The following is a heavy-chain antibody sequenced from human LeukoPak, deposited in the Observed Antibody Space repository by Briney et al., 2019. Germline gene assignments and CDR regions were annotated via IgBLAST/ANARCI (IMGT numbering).Heavy chain of an antibody. V-gene: IGHV3-23*01. CDR1: GFTFSDYY. CDR2: ISGSGGST. J-gene: IGHJ4*02. D-gene: IGHD6-19*01. CDR3: AKDRGFIAVAGTGFDY. Sequence: GGSLRLSCAASGFTFSDYYMSWVRQAPGKGLEWVSAISGSGGSTYYADSVKGRFTISRDNSKNTLYLQMNSLRAEDTAVYYCAKDRGFIAVAGTGFDYWGQGTLVTVSS.